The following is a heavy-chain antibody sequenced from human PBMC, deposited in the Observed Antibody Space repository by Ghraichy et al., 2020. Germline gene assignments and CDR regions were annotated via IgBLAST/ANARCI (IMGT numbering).Heavy chain of an antibody. CDR3: ARDRCSSAACGFDY. CDR1: GGSISSYY. Sequence: GSLRLSCTVSGGSISSYYWSWIRQPPGKGLEWIGYIYYSGSTNYNPSLKSRVTISVDTSKNQFSLKLSSVTAADTAVYYCARDRCSSAACGFDYWGQGTLVTVSS. CDR2: IYYSGST. J-gene: IGHJ4*02. D-gene: IGHD2-2*01. V-gene: IGHV4-59*01.